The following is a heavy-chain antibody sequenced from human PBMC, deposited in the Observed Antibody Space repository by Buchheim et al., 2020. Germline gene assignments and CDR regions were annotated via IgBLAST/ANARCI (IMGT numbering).Heavy chain of an antibody. CDR1: GASISSYY. D-gene: IGHD6-19*01. Sequence: QVQLQESGPGLVKPSEILSLTCTVSGASISSYYWSWIRQAPGKGLEWIGYIYNSGSTNYNPSLKSRVPILVDTSKHQFSLRLSSVTAADTAVYYCARKPGSSGGLGEFDYWGQGTL. CDR3: ARKPGSSGGLGEFDY. CDR2: IYNSGST. J-gene: IGHJ4*02. V-gene: IGHV4-59*01.